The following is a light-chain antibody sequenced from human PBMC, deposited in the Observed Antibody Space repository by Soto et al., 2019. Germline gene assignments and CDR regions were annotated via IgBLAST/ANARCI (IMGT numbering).Light chain of an antibody. CDR2: EVS. Sequence: QSALTQPPSASGSPGQSVTISCIRTSSDVGGYNYVSWYQQHPGKAPKLMIYEVSKRPSGVPDRFSGSKSGNTAALTVSGLQDEDEADDYCSSYAASNNLGVFGGGTKLTVL. J-gene: IGLJ2*01. V-gene: IGLV2-8*01. CDR3: SSYAASNNLGV. CDR1: SSDVGGYNY.